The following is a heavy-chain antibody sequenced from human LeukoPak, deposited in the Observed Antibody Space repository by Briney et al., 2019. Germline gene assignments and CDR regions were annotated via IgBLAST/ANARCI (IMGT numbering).Heavy chain of an antibody. D-gene: IGHD3-22*01. CDR3: ARAGGYDSSGYYPYYFDY. V-gene: IGHV4-59*01. CDR1: GGSISSYY. J-gene: IGHJ4*02. CDR2: IYYSGST. Sequence: SETLSLTCTVSGGSISSYYWSWIRQPPGKGLEWIGYIYYSGSTNYNPSLKSRVTISVDTSKNQFSPKLSSVTAADTAVYYCARAGGYDSSGYYPYYFDYWGQGTLVTVSS.